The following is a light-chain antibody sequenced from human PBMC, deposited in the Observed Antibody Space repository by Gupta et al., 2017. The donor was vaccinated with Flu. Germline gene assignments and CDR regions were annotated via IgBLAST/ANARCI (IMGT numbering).Light chain of an antibody. CDR2: KDS. Sequence: SYELTQPPSVSVSPGQTARITCSGDALPKQYAYWYQQRPGQAPVLVMYKDSERPSGIPERFSGSSSGTTVTLTISGVQAEDEADYYCQSADNSGTHVLFGGGTKLTVL. J-gene: IGLJ2*01. CDR3: QSADNSGTHVL. CDR1: ALPKQY. V-gene: IGLV3-25*03.